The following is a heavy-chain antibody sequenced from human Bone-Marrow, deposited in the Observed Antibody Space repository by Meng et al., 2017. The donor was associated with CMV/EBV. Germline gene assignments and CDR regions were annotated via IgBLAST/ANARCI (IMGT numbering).Heavy chain of an antibody. V-gene: IGHV4-34*01. CDR2: INHSGST. J-gene: IGHJ4*02. D-gene: IGHD3-10*01. CDR3: SRGLVSGAKATFFDY. Sequence: SETLSLTCAVYGGSFSGYYWSWIRQPPGEGLEWVGEINHSGSTNYNPSLKSRVTISVDTSKNQFSLKLSSVTAADSAVYYCSRGLVSGAKATFFDYWGQGTLVTVSS. CDR1: GGSFSGYY.